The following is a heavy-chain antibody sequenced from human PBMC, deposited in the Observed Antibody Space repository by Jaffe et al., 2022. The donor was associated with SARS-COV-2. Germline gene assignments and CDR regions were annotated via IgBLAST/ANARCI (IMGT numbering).Heavy chain of an antibody. CDR3: AKNLLSLLGAFDY. V-gene: IGHV3-7*03. Sequence: EVQLAESGGGLVQPGGSLRLSCAASGFMFSGYWMSWVRQAPGRGLEWVANIKQDGSEKYYVNSVRGRFTISRDNAKSSLFLQMDSLRADDTGVYYCAKNLLSLLGAFDYWGQGALVTVSS. J-gene: IGHJ4*02. CDR1: GFMFSGYW. D-gene: IGHD3-10*01. CDR2: IKQDGSEK.